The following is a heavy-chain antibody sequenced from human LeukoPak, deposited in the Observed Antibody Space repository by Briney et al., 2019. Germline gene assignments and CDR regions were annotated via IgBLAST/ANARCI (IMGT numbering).Heavy chain of an antibody. Sequence: GGSLRLSCAASGFTFSNAWMSWVRQAPGKGLEWVGRIKSKTDGGTTDYAAPVKGRFTISRDNSKNMLYLQMNSLSAEDTAVYYCTKDWNSSDAFDIWGQGTMVTVSS. V-gene: IGHV3-15*01. D-gene: IGHD1/OR15-1a*01. CDR2: IKSKTDGGTT. J-gene: IGHJ3*02. CDR1: GFTFSNAW. CDR3: TKDWNSSDAFDI.